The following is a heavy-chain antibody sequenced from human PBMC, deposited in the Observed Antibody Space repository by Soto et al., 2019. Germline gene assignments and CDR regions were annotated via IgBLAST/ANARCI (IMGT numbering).Heavy chain of an antibody. J-gene: IGHJ5*02. Sequence: QVHLVQSGAEVKKPAASVNVSCKASGYPFTSYHIHWVRQAPGQGLEWIGVINPIGGETRYSQQFQGRVTMTRDTSSSTVFMELSSLRSEDTAVYYCARARGYSFGYNYFDHWGQGTLVSVSS. CDR1: GYPFTSYH. D-gene: IGHD5-18*01. V-gene: IGHV1-46*01. CDR2: INPIGGET. CDR3: ARARGYSFGYNYFDH.